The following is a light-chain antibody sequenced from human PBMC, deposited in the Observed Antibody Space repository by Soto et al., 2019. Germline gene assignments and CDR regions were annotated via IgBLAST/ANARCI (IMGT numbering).Light chain of an antibody. V-gene: IGLV2-23*01. J-gene: IGLJ1*01. CDR3: CSYAGTNTFV. Sequence: QSALTQPVSVSGSPGQSITISCTGTSSDVGSYNLVSWYQQHPGKAPKLMIYEGNKRPSGVSNRFSGSKSANTASLTISGLQTEDEADYYCCSYAGTNTFVFGTGTKLTVL. CDR2: EGN. CDR1: SSDVGSYNL.